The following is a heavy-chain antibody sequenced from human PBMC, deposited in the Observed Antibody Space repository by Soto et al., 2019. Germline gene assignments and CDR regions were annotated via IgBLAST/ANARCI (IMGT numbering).Heavy chain of an antibody. D-gene: IGHD4-17*01. J-gene: IGHJ6*02. CDR3: ARATLDYGDYPRGGMDV. CDR1: GFTVSSNY. CDR2: IYSGGST. Sequence: GGSLRLSCAASGFTVSSNYMSWVRQAPGKGLEWVSVIYSGGSTYYADSVKGRFTISRDNSKNTLYLQMNSLRAEDTAVYYCARATLDYGDYPRGGMDVWGQGTTVTVS. V-gene: IGHV3-53*01.